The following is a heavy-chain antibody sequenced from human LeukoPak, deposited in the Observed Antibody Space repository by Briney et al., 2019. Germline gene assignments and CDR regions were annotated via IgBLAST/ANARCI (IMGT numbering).Heavy chain of an antibody. CDR3: ARQKSHSGYDPFDY. CDR2: ISYDGSNK. D-gene: IGHD5-12*01. V-gene: IGHV3-30*04. CDR1: GFTFSGYA. J-gene: IGHJ4*02. Sequence: QPGRSLRLSCAASGFTFSGYAMHWVRQAPGKGLEWVAVISYDGSNKYYADSVKGRFTISRDNSKNTLYLQMNSLRAEDTAVYYCARQKSHSGYDPFDYWGQGTLVTVSS.